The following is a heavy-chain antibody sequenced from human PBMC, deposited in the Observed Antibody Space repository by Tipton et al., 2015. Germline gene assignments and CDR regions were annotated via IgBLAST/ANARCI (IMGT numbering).Heavy chain of an antibody. Sequence: TLSLTCTVSGASISSSSYYWGWIRQPPGKGLEWIGSIYYGGTTYYNPSLRSRFTISVDTSKNQFSLNLSSVTAADTAIHYCVRGKRLRGPYGSGRSSSFDYWGQGTLVTVSS. J-gene: IGHJ4*02. V-gene: IGHV4-39*07. CDR1: GASISSSSYY. D-gene: IGHD3-10*01. CDR3: VRGKRLRGPYGSGRSSSFDY. CDR2: IYYGGTT.